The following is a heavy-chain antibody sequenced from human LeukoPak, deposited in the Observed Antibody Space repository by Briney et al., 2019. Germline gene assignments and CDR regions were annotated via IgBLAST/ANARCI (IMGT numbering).Heavy chain of an antibody. CDR3: AEDLRWNTAAR. J-gene: IGHJ4*02. CDR2: INPDGTTT. CDR1: GFTYSNYW. V-gene: IGHV3-74*01. Sequence: PGGSLRLSCVGSGFTYSNYWMHWVRQAPGKGPVWVSRINPDGTTTDYADSVKGRFTISRDNAKNLLYLQMNGLRADDTAVYYCAEDLRWNTAARWGQGTLVTVSS. D-gene: IGHD1/OR15-1a*01.